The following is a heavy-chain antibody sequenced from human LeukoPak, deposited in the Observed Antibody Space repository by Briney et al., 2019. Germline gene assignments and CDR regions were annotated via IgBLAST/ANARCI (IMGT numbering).Heavy chain of an antibody. D-gene: IGHD2-2*01. CDR1: GYSISSNYY. CDR3: ARLGKQLLTRWFDP. CDR2: IYHSGST. V-gene: IGHV4-38-2*01. J-gene: IGHJ5*02. Sequence: SETLSLTCAVSGYSISSNYYWGWIRQAPGKGLEWIGSIYHSGSTYYNPSLKSRVTISVDTSKNQFSLKLSSVTAADTAVYYCARLGKQLLTRWFDPWGQGTLVTVSS.